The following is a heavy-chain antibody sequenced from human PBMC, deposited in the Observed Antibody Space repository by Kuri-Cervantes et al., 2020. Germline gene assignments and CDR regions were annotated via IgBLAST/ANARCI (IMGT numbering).Heavy chain of an antibody. CDR3: AREGPNVLSS. J-gene: IGHJ5*02. Sequence: ASVKVSCKASGYSFTNFAMNWVRQAPGQGLEWMGWINTKTGNPTHAQGFTGRFVFSLDTSVSTTYLQISSLKAEDTAVYYCAREGPNVLSSWGQGTLVTVSS. CDR2: INTKTGNP. V-gene: IGHV7-4-1*02. CDR1: GYSFTNFA.